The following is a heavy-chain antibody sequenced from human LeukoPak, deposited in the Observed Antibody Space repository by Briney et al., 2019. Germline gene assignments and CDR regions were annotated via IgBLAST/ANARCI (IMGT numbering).Heavy chain of an antibody. J-gene: IGHJ4*02. V-gene: IGHV3-9*01. CDR1: GFTFDDYA. D-gene: IGHD3-22*01. CDR3: AKVDLTKYDSSGYPVFDY. CDR2: ISWNSGSI. Sequence: GGSLRLSCAASGFTFDDYAMHWVRQAPGKGLEWVSGISWNSGSISYADSVKGRFTISRDNAKNSLYLQMNSLRAEDTALYYCAKVDLTKYDSSGYPVFDYWGQGTLVTVSS.